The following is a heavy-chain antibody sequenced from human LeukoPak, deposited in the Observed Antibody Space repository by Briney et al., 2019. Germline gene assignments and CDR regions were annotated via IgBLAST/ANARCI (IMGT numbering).Heavy chain of an antibody. Sequence: GGSLRLSCAASGFTFSSYWMHWVRQAPGKGPVWVARTNRDRSSTAYADSVKGRFTISKDNAKNTLYLLMNSLRAEDTAVYYCARDSVGWYIFDYWGQGTLVTVSS. CDR1: GFTFSSYW. CDR2: TNRDRSST. J-gene: IGHJ4*02. CDR3: ARDSVGWYIFDY. D-gene: IGHD6-19*01. V-gene: IGHV3-74*01.